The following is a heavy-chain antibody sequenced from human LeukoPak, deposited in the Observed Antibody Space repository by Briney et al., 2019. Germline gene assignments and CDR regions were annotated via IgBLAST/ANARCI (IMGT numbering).Heavy chain of an antibody. J-gene: IGHJ4*02. V-gene: IGHV3-20*04. CDR3: ARRKDCSVGSCYSDFDY. D-gene: IGHD2-15*01. CDR2: INWNGGST. CDR1: GFTFDDYG. Sequence: GGSLRLSCAASGFTFDDYGLSWFRQAPGKGLEWVSGINWNGGSTGYADFVKGRFTISRDNAKNSLYLQMNSLRAEDTALYYCARRKDCSVGSCYSDFDYSGQGTLVTVSS.